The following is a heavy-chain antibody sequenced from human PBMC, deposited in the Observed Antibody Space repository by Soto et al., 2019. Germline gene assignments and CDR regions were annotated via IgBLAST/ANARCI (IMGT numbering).Heavy chain of an antibody. CDR2: FGITGKTG. V-gene: IGHV3-48*02. D-gene: IGHD1-26*01. J-gene: IGHJ3*02. CDR3: VRDHYYAFDI. Sequence: EVQLLESGGGLVQPGGSLRLSCAASGFTFSSYAMNWVRQAPGKGLEWVSWFGITGKTGDYADSVKGRFTISRDNARNSVYLQMNSLRDEDTAVYYCVRDHYYAFDIWGQGTMVTVS. CDR1: GFTFSSYA.